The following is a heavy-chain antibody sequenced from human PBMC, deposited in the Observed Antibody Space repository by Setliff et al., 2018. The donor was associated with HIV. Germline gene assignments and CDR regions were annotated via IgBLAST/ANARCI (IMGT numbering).Heavy chain of an antibody. CDR3: ARDLGGYYRDEYFQH. J-gene: IGHJ1*01. CDR1: GYTFTNYG. D-gene: IGHD3-22*01. V-gene: IGHV1-18*01. CDR2: ISGFNGAT. Sequence: ASVKVSCKASGYTFTNYGFSWVRQAPRQGLEWMGWISGFNGATNSAQKFRDRVTLTTDTSTTTAYMELRSLRPDDTAVYYCARDLGGYYRDEYFQHWGQGTPVTVSS.